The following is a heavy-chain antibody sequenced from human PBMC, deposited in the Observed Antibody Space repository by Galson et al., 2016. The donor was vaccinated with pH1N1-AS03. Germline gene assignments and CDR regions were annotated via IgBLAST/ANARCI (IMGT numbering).Heavy chain of an antibody. D-gene: IGHD3-10*01. V-gene: IGHV2-70*11. CDR1: GFSLTTDDMC. Sequence: PALVKPTQTLTLTCTFSGFSLTTDDMCVSWLRQPPGKALEWLARIDWDDDKYYSASLKTRLTISKDTSKNQVVLTMTNVDQVDTATYYCARTPTDYYGSIDWGQGTLVTVSS. CDR2: IDWDDDK. J-gene: IGHJ4*02. CDR3: ARTPTDYYGSID.